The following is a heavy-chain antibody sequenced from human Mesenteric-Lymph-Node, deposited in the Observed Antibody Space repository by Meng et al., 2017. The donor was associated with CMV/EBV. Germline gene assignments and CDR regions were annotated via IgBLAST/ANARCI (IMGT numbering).Heavy chain of an antibody. V-gene: IGHV4-34*01. J-gene: IGHJ4*02. D-gene: IGHD2-15*01. Sequence: QVQLQQWGAGLLKPSETLSLTCAVYGGSFSGYYWSWIRQPPGKRLEWIGEINHSGVPNYNPSRKSRVTISLDRSKNQFSLKLSSVTAEDTAVYYCARGSDIPVNNYWGQGTLVTVSS. CDR1: GGSFSGYY. CDR3: ARGSDIPVNNY. CDR2: INHSGVP.